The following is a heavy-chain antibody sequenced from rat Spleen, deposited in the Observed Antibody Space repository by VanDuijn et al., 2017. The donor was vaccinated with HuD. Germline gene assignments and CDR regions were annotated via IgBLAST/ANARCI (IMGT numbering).Heavy chain of an antibody. CDR2: ISYDGTAT. V-gene: IGHV5-22*01. Sequence: EVQLVESGGGLVQPGRSMKLSCAASGLSFSNYDMAWVRQAPTKGLEWVASISYDGTATYYRDSVKGRFTLSRDNAKSTLYLQMNSLMSEDTATYYCTRAITTTPYYVMDVWGQGASVTVSS. D-gene: IGHD1-10*01. CDR1: GLSFSNYD. J-gene: IGHJ4*01. CDR3: TRAITTTPYYVMDV.